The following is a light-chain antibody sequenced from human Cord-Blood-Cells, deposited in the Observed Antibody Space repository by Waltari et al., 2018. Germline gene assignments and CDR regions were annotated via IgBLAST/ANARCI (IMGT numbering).Light chain of an antibody. Sequence: DIQMTQSPSSLSASVGDRVNTTCLASQSIHSYLNWYQQKPGKAPKLLIYAASSLQSGVPSRFSGSGSGTDFTLTISSLQPEDFATYYCQQSYSTPFTFGPGTKVDIK. CDR3: QQSYSTPFT. CDR2: AAS. J-gene: IGKJ3*01. V-gene: IGKV1-39*01. CDR1: QSIHSY.